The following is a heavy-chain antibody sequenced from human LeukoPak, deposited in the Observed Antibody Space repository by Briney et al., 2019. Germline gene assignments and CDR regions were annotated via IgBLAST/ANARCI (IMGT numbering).Heavy chain of an antibody. CDR2: IYSGGST. CDR1: GFTVSSNF. Sequence: GGSLRLSCAAPGFTVSSNFMSWVRQAPGRGLEWVSVIYSGGSTYYTDSVKGRFTISRDYSKNILYLQMNSLRAEDTAVYYCAREYSNSWMVFDYWGQGTLVTVSS. CDR3: AREYSNSWMVFDY. V-gene: IGHV3-66*01. J-gene: IGHJ4*02. D-gene: IGHD6-13*01.